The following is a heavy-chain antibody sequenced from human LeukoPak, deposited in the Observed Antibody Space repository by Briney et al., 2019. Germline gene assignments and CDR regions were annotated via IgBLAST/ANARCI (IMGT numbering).Heavy chain of an antibody. CDR3: ARYCSSTSCYSIP. J-gene: IGHJ5*02. V-gene: IGHV1-18*01. CDR1: GYTFTSYG. CDR2: ISAYNGNT. Sequence: GASVKVSGKASGYTFTSYGISWVRQAPGQGLEWMGWISAYNGNTNYARKLQGRVTMTTDTSTSTAYMELRSLRSDDTAVYYCARYCSSTSCYSIPWGQGTLVTVSS. D-gene: IGHD2-2*01.